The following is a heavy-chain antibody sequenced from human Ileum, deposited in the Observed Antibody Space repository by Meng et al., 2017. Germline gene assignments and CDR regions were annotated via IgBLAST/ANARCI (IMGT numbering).Heavy chain of an antibody. J-gene: IGHJ4*02. Sequence: GGSLRLSCKGSGYSLLGYGIAWVRQMPGKGLEWMAMVYPDDSDSRYSPSFQGQVTISADKSISTAYLEWSSLKTSDTAMYFCARFGGPTHSQFSFDFWGQGTLVTVFS. D-gene: IGHD4-23*01. CDR2: VYPDDSDS. V-gene: IGHV5-51*01. CDR3: ARFGGPTHSQFSFDF. CDR1: GYSLLGYG.